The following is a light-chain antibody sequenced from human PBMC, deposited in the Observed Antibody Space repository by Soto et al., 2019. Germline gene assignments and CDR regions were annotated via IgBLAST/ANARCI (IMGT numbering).Light chain of an antibody. CDR2: ENN. J-gene: IGLJ2*01. V-gene: IGLV1-51*02. CDR3: GTWDSSLSAGV. CDR1: SSNIGNNY. Sequence: QSALTQPPSVSAAPGQKVTISCSGSSSNIGNNYVSWYQQLPGTAPKLLIYENNKRPSGIPDRFSGSKSGTSATLGITGLQTGDEADYYCGTWDSSLSAGVFGGGTKLTVL.